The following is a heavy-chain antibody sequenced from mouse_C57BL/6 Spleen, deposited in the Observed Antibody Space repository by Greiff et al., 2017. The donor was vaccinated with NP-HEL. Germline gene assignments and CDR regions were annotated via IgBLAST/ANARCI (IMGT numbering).Heavy chain of an antibody. D-gene: IGHD2-4*01. CDR3: AREGDEDYDEGGPWFAY. CDR1: GYTFTSYW. CDR2: INPSSGYT. V-gene: IGHV1-7*01. Sequence: QVQLQQSGAELAKPGASVKLSCKASGYTFTSYWMHWVKQRPGQGLEWIGYINPSSGYTKYNQKFKDKATLTADKSSSTAYMQLSSLTYEDSAVYYCAREGDEDYDEGGPWFAYWGQGTLVTVSA. J-gene: IGHJ3*01.